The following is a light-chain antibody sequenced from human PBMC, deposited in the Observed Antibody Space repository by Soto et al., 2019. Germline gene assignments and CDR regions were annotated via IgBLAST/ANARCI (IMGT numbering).Light chain of an antibody. CDR2: GAS. CDR3: QQYGSSFWT. CDR1: QSVSSSY. Sequence: EIVLTQSPGTLSLSPGEIATLSCRASQSVSSSYLAWYQQKPGQAPRIIIYGASSRATGIPDRFSGSGSGTDFTLTISRLEPEDFAVYYCQQYGSSFWTFGQGTKVDIK. V-gene: IGKV3-20*01. J-gene: IGKJ1*01.